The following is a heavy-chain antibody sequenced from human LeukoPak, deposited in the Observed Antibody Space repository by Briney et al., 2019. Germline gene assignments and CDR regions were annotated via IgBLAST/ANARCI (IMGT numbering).Heavy chain of an antibody. J-gene: IGHJ6*02. V-gene: IGHV2-5*01. CDR3: AHIAGYSGSYYFYYGMDV. D-gene: IGHD1-26*01. CDR1: GFALGPSGVG. CDR2: IYWNDEK. Sequence: SGPTLVNPTQSLTLTCTFSGFALGPSGVGVGWIRQPPGKALGWLALIYWNDEKRYSPSLKSRLTITKDTSKTQVVLTMTNMDPVDTATYYSAHIAGYSGSYYFYYGMDVWGQGTTVTVSS.